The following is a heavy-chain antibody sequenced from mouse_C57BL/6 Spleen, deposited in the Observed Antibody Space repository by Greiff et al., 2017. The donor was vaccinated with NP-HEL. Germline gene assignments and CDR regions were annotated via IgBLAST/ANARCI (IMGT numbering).Heavy chain of an antibody. D-gene: IGHD2-12*01. J-gene: IGHJ2*01. V-gene: IGHV1-52*01. Sequence: QVHVKQPGAELVRPGSSVKLSCKASGYTFTSYWMHWVKQRPIQGLEWIGNIDPSDSETHYNQKFKDKATLTVDKSSSTAYMQLSSLTSEDSAVYYCARSYYSLDYWGKGTTLTVSS. CDR2: IDPSDSET. CDR1: GYTFTSYW. CDR3: ARSYYSLDY.